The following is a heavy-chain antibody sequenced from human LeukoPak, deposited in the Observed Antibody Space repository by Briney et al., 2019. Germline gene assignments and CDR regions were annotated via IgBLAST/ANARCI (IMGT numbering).Heavy chain of an antibody. D-gene: IGHD3-9*01. CDR2: INSDGSST. V-gene: IGHV3-74*01. CDR3: ARTPPSYYDILTGSEGIDY. CDR1: GFTFSSYW. J-gene: IGHJ4*02. Sequence: PGGSLRLSCAASGFTFSSYWMHWVRQAPGKGLVWVSRINSDGSSTSYADSVKGRFTISRDNAKNTLYLKMNSLRAEDTAVYYCARTPPSYYDILTGSEGIDYWGQGTLVTVSS.